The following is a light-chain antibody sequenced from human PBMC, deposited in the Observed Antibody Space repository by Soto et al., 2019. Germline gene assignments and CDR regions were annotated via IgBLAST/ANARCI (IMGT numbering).Light chain of an antibody. V-gene: IGKV3-15*01. CDR1: QSVSSN. J-gene: IGKJ1*01. Sequence: EKVMTQSPATLSVSPGERATLSCRASQSVSSNLAWYQQKPGQAPRLPIYVASTRATGIPARFSGSGSGTEFTLTISSLQSEDLAVYYCQQYDDWPETFGQGTKVEIK. CDR2: VAS. CDR3: QQYDDWPET.